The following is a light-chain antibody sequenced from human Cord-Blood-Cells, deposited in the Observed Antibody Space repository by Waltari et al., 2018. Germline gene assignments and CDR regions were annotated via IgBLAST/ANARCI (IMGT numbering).Light chain of an antibody. CDR2: GAS. CDR3: QQRSTWT. CDR1: QRVSSY. J-gene: IGKJ1*01. Sequence: EIVLTQSPATLSLSPGERATPSCRASQRVSSYLAWYQQKPGQAPRRLIYGASNRATGIPARFSGSGSRTDVTLTISSLEPEDFEVYYCQQRSTWTFGQGTKVGIK. V-gene: IGKV3-11*01.